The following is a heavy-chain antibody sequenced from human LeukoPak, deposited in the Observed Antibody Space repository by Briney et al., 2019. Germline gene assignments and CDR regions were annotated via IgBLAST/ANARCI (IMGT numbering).Heavy chain of an antibody. V-gene: IGHV4-38-2*02. CDR2: IYHSGST. D-gene: IGHD1-26*01. Sequence: PSETLSLTCTVSGYSISSGYYWGWIRQPPGKGLEWIGSIYHSGSTYYNPSLKSRVTISVDTSKNQFSLKLSSVTAADTAVYYCARGEWSGSYFNRWSYFDYWGQGTLVTVSS. J-gene: IGHJ4*02. CDR3: ARGEWSGSYFNRWSYFDY. CDR1: GYSISSGYY.